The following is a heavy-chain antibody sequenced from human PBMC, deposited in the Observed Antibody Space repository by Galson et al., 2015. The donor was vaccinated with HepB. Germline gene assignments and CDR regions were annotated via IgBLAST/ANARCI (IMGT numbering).Heavy chain of an antibody. D-gene: IGHD2-15*01. J-gene: IGHJ1*01. CDR2: IYSGGST. Sequence: LRLSCAASGFTVSSNYMSWVRQAPGKGLEWVSVIYSGGSTYYADSVKGRFTISRDNSKNTLYLQMNSLRAEDTAVYYCASRGYCSGGSCYLGVAEYFQHWGQGTLVTVSS. CDR3: ASRGYCSGGSCYLGVAEYFQH. CDR1: GFTVSSNY. V-gene: IGHV3-66*01.